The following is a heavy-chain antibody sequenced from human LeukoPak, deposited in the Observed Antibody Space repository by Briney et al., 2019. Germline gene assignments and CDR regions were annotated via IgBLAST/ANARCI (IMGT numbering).Heavy chain of an antibody. Sequence: SVKVSCKASGGTFSSYAISWVRQAPGQGLEWMGGIIPILGTANYAQKFQGRVTITTDESTSTAYMELSSLRSEDTAVYCCASVRLGIAAAGTFSDYYYYYMDVWGKGTTVTVSS. CDR1: GGTFSSYA. J-gene: IGHJ6*03. V-gene: IGHV1-69*05. D-gene: IGHD6-13*01. CDR2: IIPILGTA. CDR3: ASVRLGIAAAGTFSDYYYYYMDV.